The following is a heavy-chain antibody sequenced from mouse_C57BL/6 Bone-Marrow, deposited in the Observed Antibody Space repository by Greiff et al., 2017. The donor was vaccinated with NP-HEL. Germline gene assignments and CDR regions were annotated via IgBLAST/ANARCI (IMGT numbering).Heavy chain of an antibody. CDR1: GFTFSSYA. V-gene: IGHV5-4*01. Sequence: EVKVVESGGGLVKPGGSLKLSCAASGFTFSSYAMSWVRQTPEKRLEWVATISDGGSYTYYPDNVKGRFTISRDNAKNNLYLQMSHLKSEDTAMYYCARDRTVVASSEFAYWGQGTLVTVSA. D-gene: IGHD1-1*01. CDR2: ISDGGSYT. CDR3: ARDRTVVASSEFAY. J-gene: IGHJ3*01.